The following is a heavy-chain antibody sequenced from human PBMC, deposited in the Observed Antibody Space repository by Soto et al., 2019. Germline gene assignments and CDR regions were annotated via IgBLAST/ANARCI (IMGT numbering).Heavy chain of an antibody. D-gene: IGHD6-19*01. CDR1: GYTFTSYA. CDR2: INAGNGNT. CDR3: ARVGVAVAVTVYAFGI. J-gene: IGHJ3*02. V-gene: IGHV1-3*01. Sequence: GASVTVSCKASGYTFTSYAMHWVRQAPGQRLEWMGWINAGNGNTKYSQKFQGRVTITRDTSARTAYMELSSLRSEDTAVYYCARVGVAVAVTVYAFGIWGQGTMVTVSS.